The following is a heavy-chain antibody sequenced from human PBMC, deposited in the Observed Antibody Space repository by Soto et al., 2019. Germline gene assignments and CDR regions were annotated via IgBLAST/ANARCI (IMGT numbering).Heavy chain of an antibody. V-gene: IGHV1-18*01. D-gene: IGHD6-13*01. J-gene: IGHJ3*02. CDR2: ISAYNGDT. CDR1: AYTFTSYG. CDR3: ARDQGIAAAGVVPAFDI. Sequence: ASVKVSCKASAYTFTSYGISWVRQASGQGLEWMGWISAYNGDTNYAQKLQGRVTMTTDTSTSTAYMELRSLRSDDTAVYYCARDQGIAAAGVVPAFDIWGQGTMVTVSS.